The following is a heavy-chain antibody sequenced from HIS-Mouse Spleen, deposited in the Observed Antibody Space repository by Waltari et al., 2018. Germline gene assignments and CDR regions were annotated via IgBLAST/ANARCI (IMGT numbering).Heavy chain of an antibody. CDR1: GCSISSRSYY. CDR3: AREIPYSSSWYDWYFDL. V-gene: IGHV4-39*07. D-gene: IGHD6-13*01. CDR2: IHYSGST. Sequence: QLQLQESGPGLVKPSETLSLPCTLSGCSISSRSYYLGWIRQPPGKGLEWLGSIHYSGSTYYNPSLKSRVTISVDTSKNQFSLKLSSVTAADTAVYYCAREIPYSSSWYDWYFDLWGRGTLVTVSS. J-gene: IGHJ2*01.